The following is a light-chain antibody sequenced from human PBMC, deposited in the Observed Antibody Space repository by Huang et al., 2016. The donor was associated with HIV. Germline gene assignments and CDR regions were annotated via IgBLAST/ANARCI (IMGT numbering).Light chain of an antibody. Sequence: DIVMTQSPDSLAVSLGERATINCKSSQSVLYSSNNKNYLAWYQQKPGQPPKLLIYWASTRESGVPDRVSGSGSGTDFNLTISSLQAEDVAVYYCQQYYSTPLTFGGGTKVEIK. CDR2: WAS. V-gene: IGKV4-1*01. J-gene: IGKJ4*01. CDR1: QSVLYSSNNKNY. CDR3: QQYYSTPLT.